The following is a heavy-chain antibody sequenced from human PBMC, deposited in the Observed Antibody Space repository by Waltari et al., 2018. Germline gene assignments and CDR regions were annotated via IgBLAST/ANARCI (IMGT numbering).Heavy chain of an antibody. CDR3: ARGDSDFREGAS. V-gene: IGHV3-7*01. CDR2: INQDGSGR. Sequence: EVRLVESGGGLVQPGGSLSLPCSTSGFTFSNYWMSWVRQAPGKGLEWVANINQDGSGRYHVDSVKGRFTISRDNAMNSLHLQMNSLRAEDTAVYYCARGDSDFREGASWGQGTLVTVSS. J-gene: IGHJ5*02. CDR1: GFTFSNYW. D-gene: IGHD3-10*01.